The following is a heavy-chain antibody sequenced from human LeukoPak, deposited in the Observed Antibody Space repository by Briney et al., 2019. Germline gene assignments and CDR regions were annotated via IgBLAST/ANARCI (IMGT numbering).Heavy chain of an antibody. CDR3: ARLWGDGSSGYCLDY. Sequence: PSETLSLTCTVSGGSISSYYRSWIRQPPGKGLEWIGYIHYSGSTNYNPSLKSRVTISVDTSKNQFSLKLRSVTAADTAVYYCARLWGDGSSGYCLDYWGQGTLVTVSS. CDR1: GGSISSYY. D-gene: IGHD3-22*01. J-gene: IGHJ4*02. CDR2: IHYSGST. V-gene: IGHV4-59*01.